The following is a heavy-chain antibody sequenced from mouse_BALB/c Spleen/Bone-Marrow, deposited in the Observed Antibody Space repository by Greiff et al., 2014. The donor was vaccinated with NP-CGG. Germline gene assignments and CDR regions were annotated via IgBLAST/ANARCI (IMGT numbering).Heavy chain of an antibody. Sequence: QVQLQQSGPGLVAPSHSLSITCTVSGFSLTSYGVHWVRQPPGKGLEWLGVIWADGSTNYNSALMSRLSIRKDNSKSQVFLKMNSLQTDDTAMYYCARITTATGAMDYWGQGTSVTVSS. CDR2: IWADGST. CDR1: GFSLTSYG. D-gene: IGHD1-2*01. V-gene: IGHV2-9*02. J-gene: IGHJ4*01. CDR3: ARITTATGAMDY.